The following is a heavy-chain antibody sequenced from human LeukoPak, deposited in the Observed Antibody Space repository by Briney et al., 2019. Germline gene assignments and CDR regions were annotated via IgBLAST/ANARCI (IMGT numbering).Heavy chain of an antibody. D-gene: IGHD5-24*01. V-gene: IGHV3-30*02. CDR3: AKDRGDGYPTHFDY. CDR2: IRYDGSNK. CDR1: GLPLSRYA. Sequence: GFLRLSCAASGLPLSRYALHWGRPAPGKGLEGVAFIRYDGSNKYYADSVKGRFTISRDNSKNTLYLQMNSLRPEDTAVYYCAKDRGDGYPTHFDYWGQGTLVTVSS. J-gene: IGHJ4*02.